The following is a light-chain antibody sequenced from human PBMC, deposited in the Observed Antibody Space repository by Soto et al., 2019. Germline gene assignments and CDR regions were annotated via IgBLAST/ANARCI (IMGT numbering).Light chain of an antibody. CDR1: QSVGNN. Sequence: EIVLTQSPATLSLSPGERATLSCRASQSVGNNLAWYQQKPGQAPGLLIYEASTRATGIPARFSGSGSGTDFTLTINNLEPEDFAVYYCQQRDSWPITFGQGTRLEIK. CDR2: EAS. J-gene: IGKJ5*01. CDR3: QQRDSWPIT. V-gene: IGKV3-11*01.